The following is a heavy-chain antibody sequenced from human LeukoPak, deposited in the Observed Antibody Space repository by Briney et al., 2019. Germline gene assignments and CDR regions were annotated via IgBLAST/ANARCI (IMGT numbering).Heavy chain of an antibody. Sequence: GGSLRLSCAASGFTFSSYSMNWVRQAPGKGLEWVSSISSSSSYMYYADSVKGRFTISRGNAKNSLYLQMNSLRAEDTAVYYCARDQGGYNYGRGYFDYWGRGTLVTVSS. CDR3: ARDQGGYNYGRGYFDY. CDR1: GFTFSSYS. J-gene: IGHJ4*02. CDR2: ISSSSSYM. D-gene: IGHD5-24*01. V-gene: IGHV3-21*01.